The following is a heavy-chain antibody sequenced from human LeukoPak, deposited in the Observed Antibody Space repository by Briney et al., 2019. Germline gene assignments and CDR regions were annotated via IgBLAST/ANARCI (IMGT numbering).Heavy chain of an antibody. V-gene: IGHV5-51*01. CDR1: GYTFASYL. CDR2: IYPGDSET. D-gene: IGHD6-13*01. CDR3: VRTSSTWYGDY. J-gene: IGHJ4*02. Sequence: GESLKISCKGSGYTFASYLIGWVRQMPGKGLEWMGIIYPGDSETRYSPSFHGQVTISADKSISTAYLQWSSLKASDTAMYYCVRTSSTWYGDYWGQGTLVTVSS.